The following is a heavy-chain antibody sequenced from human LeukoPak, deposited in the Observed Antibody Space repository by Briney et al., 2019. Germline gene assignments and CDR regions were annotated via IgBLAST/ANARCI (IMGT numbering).Heavy chain of an antibody. J-gene: IGHJ3*02. CDR2: ISGSDGST. V-gene: IGHV3-23*01. Sequence: GGTLRLSCAASGFSFSSYSMSWVCPAPGKGLERVSAISGSDGSTYYADSVKGRFTISRDNSKKTLYLQMNSLRAEDTAVYYCAKTIFIYDSGGLSDPFAFDIWGQGTMVTVSS. CDR3: AKTIFIYDSGGLSDPFAFDI. D-gene: IGHD3-22*01. CDR1: GFSFSSYS.